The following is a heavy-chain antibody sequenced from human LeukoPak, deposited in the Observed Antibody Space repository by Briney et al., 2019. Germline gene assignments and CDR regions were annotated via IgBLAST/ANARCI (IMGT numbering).Heavy chain of an antibody. CDR1: GFNFNNYN. CDR2: ISSSGTYI. D-gene: IGHD1-14*01. J-gene: IGHJ6*02. CDR3: ARGRSNPGV. V-gene: IGHV3-21*01. Sequence: GGSLRLSCAASGFNFNNYNMIWVRQAPGKGLEWVSSISSSGTYIYYADSVKGRFTISRDNARNSLFLQVNSLRADDTAVYYCARGRSNPGVWGQGTTVTVSS.